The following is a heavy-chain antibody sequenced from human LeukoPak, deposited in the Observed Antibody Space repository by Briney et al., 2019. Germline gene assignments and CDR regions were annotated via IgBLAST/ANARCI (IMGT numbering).Heavy chain of an antibody. CDR1: GFTFEDYT. J-gene: IGHJ4*02. D-gene: IGHD3-22*01. CDR3: VKDLSYESSGYVFDY. V-gene: IGHV3-43*01. Sequence: GGSLRLSCAASGFTFEDYTMHWVRQAPGKTLEWVSLIRLDGTTYYRDSVKGRFTISRDNSKNSLYLQMDTLTSEDTAFYYCVKDLSYESSGYVFDYWGQGTLVTVSS. CDR2: IRLDGTT.